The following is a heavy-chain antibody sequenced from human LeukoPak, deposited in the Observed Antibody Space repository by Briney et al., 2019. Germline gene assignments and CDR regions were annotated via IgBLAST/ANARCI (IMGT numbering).Heavy chain of an antibody. Sequence: SETLSLTCTVSGGSISSSSYFWGWIRQPPGKGLEWIGSIYYSGSTYYNPSLKSRVTISVDTSKNQFSLKLSSVTAADTAAYYCARGVSARFDPWGQGTLVTVSS. V-gene: IGHV4-39*07. CDR1: GGSISSSSYF. CDR2: IYYSGST. CDR3: ARGVSARFDP. J-gene: IGHJ5*02.